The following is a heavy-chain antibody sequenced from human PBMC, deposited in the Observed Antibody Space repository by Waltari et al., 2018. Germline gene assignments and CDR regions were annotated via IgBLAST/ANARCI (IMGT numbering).Heavy chain of an antibody. D-gene: IGHD5-12*01. J-gene: IGHJ4*02. CDR1: GYTFTDYY. CDR3: ARSIVAPGGGPDPSLDY. V-gene: IGHV1-2*02. CDR2: ITPNSGGT. Sequence: QVQLVQSGAEVKKPGASVRVSCKAYGYTFTDYYMHWVRQAPGQGLEWMGWITPNSGGTNYAQKCQGRVTVTRDTSISTAYMELSRLRSDDTAVYYCARSIVAPGGGPDPSLDYWGQGTLVTVSS.